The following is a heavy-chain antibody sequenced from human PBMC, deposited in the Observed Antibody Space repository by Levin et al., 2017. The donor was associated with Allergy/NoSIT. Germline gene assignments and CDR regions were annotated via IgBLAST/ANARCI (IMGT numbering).Heavy chain of an antibody. CDR3: AKDFRDTAMDLGY. D-gene: IGHD5-18*01. CDR2: ISYDGSNK. J-gene: IGHJ4*02. Sequence: GESLKISCAASGFTFSSYGMHWVRQAPGKGLEWVAVISYDGSNKYYADSVKGRFTISRDNSKNTLYLQMNSLRAEDTAVYYCAKDFRDTAMDLGYWGQGTLVTVSS. CDR1: GFTFSSYG. V-gene: IGHV3-30*18.